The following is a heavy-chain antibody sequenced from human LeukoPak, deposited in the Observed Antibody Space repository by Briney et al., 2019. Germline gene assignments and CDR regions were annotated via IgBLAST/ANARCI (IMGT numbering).Heavy chain of an antibody. V-gene: IGHV1-69*06. CDR3: ARDLYGDYAPGVY. J-gene: IGHJ4*02. Sequence: SVKVSCKASGGTFSSYAISWVRQAPGQGLEWMGGIIPIFGTANYAQKFQGRVTITADKSTSTAYTELSSLRSEDTAVYYCARDLYGDYAPGVYWGQETLVTVSS. D-gene: IGHD4-17*01. CDR2: IIPIFGTA. CDR1: GGTFSSYA.